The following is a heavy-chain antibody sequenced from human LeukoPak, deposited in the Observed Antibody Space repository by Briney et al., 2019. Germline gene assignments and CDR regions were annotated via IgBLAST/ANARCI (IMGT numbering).Heavy chain of an antibody. CDR1: GFTFSAYG. J-gene: IGHJ6*02. V-gene: IGHV3-30*18. D-gene: IGHD3-10*01. Sequence: GGSLRLSCAASGFTFSAYGMHWVRQAPGKGLEWLAVTSYDGGNKYYAASVKGRFTISRDNSNNTLDLQMNSLRVEDTAVYYCAKDSSSGSSYYFHGMDVWGQGTTVTVSS. CDR2: TSYDGGNK. CDR3: AKDSSSGSSYYFHGMDV.